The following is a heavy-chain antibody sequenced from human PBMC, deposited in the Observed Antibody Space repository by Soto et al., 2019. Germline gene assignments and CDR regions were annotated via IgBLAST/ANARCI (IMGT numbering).Heavy chain of an antibody. CDR3: ARASAVAGTGYYYYGMDV. J-gene: IGHJ6*02. CDR1: GDSVSSNSAA. D-gene: IGHD6-19*01. Sequence: SQTLSLTCAISGDSVSSNSAAWNWIRQSPSRGLEWLGRTYYRSKWYNDYAVSVKSRITINPDTSKNQFSLQLNSVTPEDTAVYYCARASAVAGTGYYYYGMDVWGQGTTVTVSS. V-gene: IGHV6-1*01. CDR2: TYYRSKWYN.